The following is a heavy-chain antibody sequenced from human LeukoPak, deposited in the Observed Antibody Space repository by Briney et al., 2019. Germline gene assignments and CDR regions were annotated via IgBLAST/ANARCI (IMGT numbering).Heavy chain of an antibody. Sequence: GGSLRLSCAASGFTFSSYAMSWVRQAPGKRLEWVSAISGSGGSTYYADSVKGRFTISRDNSKNTLYLQMNSLRAEDTAVYYCAKHMVRGVNFDYWGQGTLVTVSS. CDR1: GFTFSSYA. CDR3: AKHMVRGVNFDY. CDR2: ISGSGGST. D-gene: IGHD3-10*01. J-gene: IGHJ4*02. V-gene: IGHV3-23*01.